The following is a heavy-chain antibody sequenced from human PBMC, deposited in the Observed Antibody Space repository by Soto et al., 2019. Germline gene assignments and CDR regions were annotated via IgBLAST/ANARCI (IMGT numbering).Heavy chain of an antibody. V-gene: IGHV3-20*04. J-gene: IGHJ5*02. CDR3: ARGWGSGWDNWFDP. CDR2: INWNGGST. Sequence: EVQLVESGGGVVRPGGSLRLSCAASGFTFNDYGMSWVRQAPGKGLEWVSGINWNGGSTGYADSVKGRFTICRDNAKNSLYLQMNSLRAEETALYYCARGWGSGWDNWFDPWGQGTLVTVSS. CDR1: GFTFNDYG. D-gene: IGHD6-19*01.